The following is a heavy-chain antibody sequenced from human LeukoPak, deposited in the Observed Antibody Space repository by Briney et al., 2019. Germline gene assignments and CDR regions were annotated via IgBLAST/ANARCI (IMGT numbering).Heavy chain of an antibody. V-gene: IGHV3-23*01. CDR3: AKGCQCPSGLSSWFDP. CDR1: GFTFTNYG. Sequence: GGSLRLSCSASGFTFTNYGMSWVRQAPGKGLEWVSGISGSGDGPFYADSVEGRFTISRDIFNNIWYLQMNSLRAEDTAVYYCAKGCQCPSGLSSWFDPRGQGTLVAVSS. CDR2: ISGSGDGP. D-gene: IGHD1-14*01. J-gene: IGHJ5*02.